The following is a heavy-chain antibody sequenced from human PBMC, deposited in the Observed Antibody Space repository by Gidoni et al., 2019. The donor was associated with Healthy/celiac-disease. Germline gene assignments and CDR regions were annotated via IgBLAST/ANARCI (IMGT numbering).Heavy chain of an antibody. D-gene: IGHD7-27*01. J-gene: IGHJ5*02. Sequence: QVQLQESAPGLLTSSQSLSLTCTVSGGSISSGGYYWSWLRQHPGKGLEWIGYIYYSGSTYYNPSLKSRVTIAVDTSKNQFSLKLSSVTAADTAVYYCARDLGLRGWFDPWGQGTLVTVSS. CDR2: IYYSGST. V-gene: IGHV4-31*03. CDR3: ARDLGLRGWFDP. CDR1: GGSISSGGYY.